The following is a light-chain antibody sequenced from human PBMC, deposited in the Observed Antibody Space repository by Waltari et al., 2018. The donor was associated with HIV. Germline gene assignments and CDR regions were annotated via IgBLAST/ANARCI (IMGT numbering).Light chain of an antibody. CDR1: QSVASN. J-gene: IGKJ1*01. CDR2: GAS. Sequence: EIVMTQSPATLSVSPGERATLSCRASQSVASNLAWYQQKPGQAPRLLIYGASTRATDIPARFSGSGSGTEFTLTISSLQSEDFAVYYCQQYNNWPPKTFGQGTKVE. CDR3: QQYNNWPPKT. V-gene: IGKV3-15*01.